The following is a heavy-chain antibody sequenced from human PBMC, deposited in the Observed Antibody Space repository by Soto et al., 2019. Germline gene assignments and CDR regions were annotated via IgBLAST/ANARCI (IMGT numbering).Heavy chain of an antibody. CDR1: GFTFSSYA. CDR3: ARDRQYQLPAGSYFDY. D-gene: IGHD2-2*01. V-gene: IGHV3-30-3*01. J-gene: IGHJ4*02. Sequence: GGSLRLSCAASGFTFSSYAMHWVRQAPGKGLEWVAVISYDGSNKYYADSVKGRFTISRDNSKNTLYLQMNSLRAEDTAVYYCARDRQYQLPAGSYFDYWGQGTLVTVSS. CDR2: ISYDGSNK.